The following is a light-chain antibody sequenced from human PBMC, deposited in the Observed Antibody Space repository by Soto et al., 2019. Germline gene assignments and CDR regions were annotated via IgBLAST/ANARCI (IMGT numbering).Light chain of an antibody. J-gene: IGLJ2*01. CDR2: EKY. Sequence: NFMLTQPHSVSESPGKTVTISCTRSSGSIASNDVQWYQQRPGSAPTTVIYEKYQRPSGVPDRFSGSTDGSSNSASLTISGLQTEDEADYYCQSYDSSTVVFGGGTKLTVL. V-gene: IGLV6-57*04. CDR1: SGSIASND. CDR3: QSYDSSTVV.